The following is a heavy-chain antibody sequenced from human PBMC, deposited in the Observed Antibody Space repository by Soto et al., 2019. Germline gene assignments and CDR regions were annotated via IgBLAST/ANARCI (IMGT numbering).Heavy chain of an antibody. V-gene: IGHV4-30-4*01. CDR2: IYYSGST. J-gene: IGHJ6*02. D-gene: IGHD5-18*01. CDR1: GGSISSGDYY. Sequence: SETLSLTCTVSGGSISSGDYYWSWIRQPPGKGLEWIGYIYYSGSTYYNPSLKSRVTISVDTSKNQFSLKLSSVTAADTAVYYCARDKKVGGYSYGPEPYYYYGMDVWGQGTTVTVSS. CDR3: ARDKKVGGYSYGPEPYYYYGMDV.